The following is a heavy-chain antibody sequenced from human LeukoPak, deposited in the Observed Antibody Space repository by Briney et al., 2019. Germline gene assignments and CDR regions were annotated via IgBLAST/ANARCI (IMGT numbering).Heavy chain of an antibody. D-gene: IGHD2-15*01. CDR1: GFNFGSHE. V-gene: IGHV3-48*03. Sequence: PGGSLRLSCVVSGFNFGSHEMSWVRQAPGKGLEWVSYIGGSGSTTHYADSVKGRFTVSRDNATNSLYLQLNNLRAEDTAVYYCSREIIPTPDTFDIWSQGTVVTVSS. CDR3: SREIIPTPDTFDI. CDR2: IGGSGSTT. J-gene: IGHJ3*02.